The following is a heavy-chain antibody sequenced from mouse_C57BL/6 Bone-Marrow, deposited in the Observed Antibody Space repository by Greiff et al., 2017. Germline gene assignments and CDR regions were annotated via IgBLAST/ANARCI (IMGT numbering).Heavy chain of an antibody. V-gene: IGHV1-59*01. CDR1: GYTFTSYW. Sequence: QVQLQQPGAELVRPGTSVKLSCKASGYTFTSYWMNWVKQRPGQGLEWIGVIAPSDSYTNYNQKFKGKATLTVDTSSSTAYMQLSSLTSEDSAVYYCAIPLYFYGSMWFAYWGQGTLVTVSA. D-gene: IGHD1-1*01. CDR3: AIPLYFYGSMWFAY. J-gene: IGHJ3*01. CDR2: IAPSDSYT.